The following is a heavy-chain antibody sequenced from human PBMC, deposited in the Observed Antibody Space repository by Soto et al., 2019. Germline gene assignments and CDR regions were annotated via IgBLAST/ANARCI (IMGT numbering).Heavy chain of an antibody. CDR1: GGSISSGDYY. D-gene: IGHD6-13*01. CDR2: IYYSGST. V-gene: IGHV4-30-4*01. CDR3: ARRGSSWYGVDY. Sequence: NLSLTCTVSGGSISSGDYYWSWIRQPPGKGLEWIGYIYYSGSTYYNPSLKSRVTISVDTSKNQFSLKLSSVTAADTAVYYCARRGSSWYGVDYWGQGTLVTVSS. J-gene: IGHJ4*02.